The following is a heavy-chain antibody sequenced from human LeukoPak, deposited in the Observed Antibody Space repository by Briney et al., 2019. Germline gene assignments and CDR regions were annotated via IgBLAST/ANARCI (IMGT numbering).Heavy chain of an antibody. D-gene: IGHD2-8*02. CDR3: ARESVVYAIQANDAFDI. Sequence: SQTLSLTCAISGDSVSSNSAAWNWIRQSPSIGLEWLGRTYYRSKWYNDYAVSVKSRVTINPDTSKNQFSLQLNSVTPEDTAVYYCARESVVYAIQANDAFDIWGQGTMVTVSS. J-gene: IGHJ3*02. CDR2: TYYRSKWYN. CDR1: GDSVSSNSAA. V-gene: IGHV6-1*01.